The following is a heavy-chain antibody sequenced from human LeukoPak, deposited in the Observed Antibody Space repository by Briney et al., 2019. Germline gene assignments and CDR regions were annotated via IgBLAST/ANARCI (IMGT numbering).Heavy chain of an antibody. CDR1: GGSISSSSYY. V-gene: IGHV4-39*01. CDR3: ARRQQQLAIDY. Sequence: SETLSLTCTVSGGSISSSSYYWGWIRQPPGKGLEWIGSIYYSGSTYHNPSLKSRVTISVDTSKNQFSLKLSSVTAADTAVYYCARRQQQLAIDYWGQGTLVTVSS. CDR2: IYYSGST. J-gene: IGHJ4*02. D-gene: IGHD6-13*01.